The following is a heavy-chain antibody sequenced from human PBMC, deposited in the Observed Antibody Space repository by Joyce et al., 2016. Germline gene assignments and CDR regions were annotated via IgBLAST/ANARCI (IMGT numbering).Heavy chain of an antibody. CDR1: GGSIRTNY. CDR2: VSYSGTN. D-gene: IGHD5-18*01. CDR3: ARGGVLIQEWPHFGS. Sequence: QVHLQESGPGLVRPSETLSLTCSVTGGSIRTNYWNWLRQSPGRRLDWIGYVSYSGTNKYNPSLKSRVTMSVDVSKNQFSLRLNSVTAADTAVYYCARGGVLIQEWPHFGSWGQGTLVTVSS. V-gene: IGHV4-59*01. J-gene: IGHJ5*02.